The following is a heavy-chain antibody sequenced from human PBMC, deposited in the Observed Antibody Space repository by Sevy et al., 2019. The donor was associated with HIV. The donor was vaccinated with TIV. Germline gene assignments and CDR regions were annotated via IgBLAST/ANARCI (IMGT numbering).Heavy chain of an antibody. D-gene: IGHD5-18*01. CDR1: GFPFSSYA. CDR2: IGGSGVST. J-gene: IGHJ3*02. CDR3: AKDRAAMVGDAFDI. Sequence: GGSLRLSCAASGFPFSSYAMSWVRQAPGKGLEWVSAIGGSGVSTYYADSVKGRLTISRDNSKNTLYLQMNSLRAEDKAVYYCAKDRAAMVGDAFDIWGQGTMVTVSS. V-gene: IGHV3-23*01.